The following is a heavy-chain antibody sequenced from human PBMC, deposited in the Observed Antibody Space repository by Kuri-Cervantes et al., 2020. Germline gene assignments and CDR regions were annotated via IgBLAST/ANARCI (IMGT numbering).Heavy chain of an antibody. CDR1: GFTFDDYA. CDR2: IWYDGSNK. J-gene: IGHJ4*02. V-gene: IGHV3-33*08. D-gene: IGHD3-16*01. CDR3: ARMGRARYDYVWGPQKGFDY. Sequence: GESLKISCAASGFTFDDYAMHWVRQAPGKGLEWVAVIWYDGSNKYYADSVKGRFTISRDNSKNTLYLQMNSLRAEDTAVYYCARMGRARYDYVWGPQKGFDYWGQGTLVTVSS.